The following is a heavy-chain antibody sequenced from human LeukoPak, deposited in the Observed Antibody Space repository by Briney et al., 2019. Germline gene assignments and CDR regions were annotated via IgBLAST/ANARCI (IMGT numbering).Heavy chain of an antibody. CDR3: ARGRLAVAGPFDY. V-gene: IGHV4-30-4*01. CDR1: GGSISSGDYY. CDR2: IYYSGST. D-gene: IGHD6-19*01. J-gene: IGHJ4*02. Sequence: SQTLSLTCTVSGGSISSGDYYWSWIRQPPGKGLEWIGYIYYSGSTYYNPSLKSRVTISVDTSKNQFSLKLSSVTAADTAVYYCARGRLAVAGPFDYWGQGTLVTVSS.